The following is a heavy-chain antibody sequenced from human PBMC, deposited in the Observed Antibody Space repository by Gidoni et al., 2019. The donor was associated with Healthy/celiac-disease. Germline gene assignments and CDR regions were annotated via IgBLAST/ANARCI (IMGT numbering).Heavy chain of an antibody. D-gene: IGHD3-10*01. CDR2: ISSSSSTI. J-gene: IGHJ6*02. CDR1: GFPFSSYS. Sequence: VLLVESVGGLVQPGGSLRLSCAASGFPFSSYSMNWVRQAPGKGLAWVSYISSSSSTIYYADAVKGRFTITRDNAKNSLYLQMNSLRDEETAVYYGARDRWTMGPSMDVGGQGTTVTVSS. CDR3: ARDRWTMGPSMDV. V-gene: IGHV3-48*02.